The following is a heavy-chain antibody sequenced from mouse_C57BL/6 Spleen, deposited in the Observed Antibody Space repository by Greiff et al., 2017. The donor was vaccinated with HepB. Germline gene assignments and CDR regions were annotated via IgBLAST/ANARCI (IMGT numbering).Heavy chain of an antibody. D-gene: IGHD3-1*01. CDR1: GYTFTSYW. CDR2: IYPSDSET. V-gene: IGHV1-61*01. CDR3: ARGASWFAY. Sequence: QVQLQQPGAELVRPGSSVKLSCKASGYTFTSYWMDWVKQRPGQGLEWIGNIYPSDSETHYNQKFKDKATLTVDKSSSTAYMQLSSLTSEDSAVYYWARGASWFAYWGQGTLVTVSA. J-gene: IGHJ3*01.